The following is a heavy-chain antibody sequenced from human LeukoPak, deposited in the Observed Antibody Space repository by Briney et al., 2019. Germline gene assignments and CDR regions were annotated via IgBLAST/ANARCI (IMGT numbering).Heavy chain of an antibody. CDR1: SLTFCYYV. Sequence: PGGSLRLSCGPSSLTFCYYVMQWVPRARGRGVEWVAFIRYDGKDKLYAQCVKGRFTISSDTYRNTLYLQMNSLRLEETAIYYCVKDLMRDRWFGESWGQGTLVTVSS. CDR3: VKDLMRDRWFGES. J-gene: IGHJ5*02. V-gene: IGHV3-30*02. D-gene: IGHD3-10*01. CDR2: IRYDGKDK.